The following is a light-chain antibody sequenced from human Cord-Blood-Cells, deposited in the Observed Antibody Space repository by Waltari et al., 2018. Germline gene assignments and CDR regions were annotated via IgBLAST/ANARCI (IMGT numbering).Light chain of an antibody. CDR3: QSYDSSLSGVV. Sequence: QSVLTQPPSVSGAPGQRVTISCTGSSSTIGAGYVVHWSHQLPGTAPNLLIYGNSNRPSGVPDRFSGSKSGTSASLAITGLQAEDEADYYCQSYDSSLSGVVFGGGTKLTVL. J-gene: IGLJ2*01. CDR1: SSTIGAGYV. V-gene: IGLV1-40*01. CDR2: GNS.